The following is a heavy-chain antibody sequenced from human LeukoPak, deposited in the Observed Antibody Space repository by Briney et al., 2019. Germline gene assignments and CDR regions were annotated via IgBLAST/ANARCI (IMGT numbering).Heavy chain of an antibody. CDR3: ARDFVLSDYDFWSGYLEFDY. Sequence: KPGGSLRLSCAASGFTFSSYSMNWVRQAPGKGLEWVSSISSSSSYIYYADSVKGRFTISRDNAKNSLYLQMNSLRAEDTAVYYCARDFVLSDYDFWSGYLEFDYWGQGTLVTVSA. J-gene: IGHJ4*02. CDR2: ISSSSSYI. D-gene: IGHD3-3*01. CDR1: GFTFSSYS. V-gene: IGHV3-21*01.